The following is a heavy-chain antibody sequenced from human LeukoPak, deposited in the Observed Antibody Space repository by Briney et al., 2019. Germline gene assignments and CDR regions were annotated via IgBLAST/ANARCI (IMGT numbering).Heavy chain of an antibody. V-gene: IGHV3-74*01. CDR3: ARVPTGSYSVDY. CDR2: INPAGSST. D-gene: IGHD1-26*01. Sequence: GGSLRLSCAASGFTFSSYWMHWVRQAPGKGLVWVSRINPAGSSTSSADSMEGRFTISRDNAKNTLYLQMNSLRAEDTAVYYCARVPTGSYSVDYWGQGTLVTVSS. J-gene: IGHJ4*02. CDR1: GFTFSSYW.